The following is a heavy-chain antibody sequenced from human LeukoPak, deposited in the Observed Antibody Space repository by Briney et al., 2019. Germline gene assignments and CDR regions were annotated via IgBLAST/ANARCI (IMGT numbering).Heavy chain of an antibody. V-gene: IGHV3-66*04. J-gene: IGHJ6*02. Sequence: PGGSLRLSCAASGFTVSSNYMSWVRQAPGKGLERVSVIYSGGSTYYADSVKGRFTISRDNSKNTLYLQMNSLRAEDTAVYYCARHQEVVAVWDYYYGMDVWGQGTTVTVSS. D-gene: IGHD2-15*01. CDR1: GFTVSSNY. CDR3: ARHQEVVAVWDYYYGMDV. CDR2: IYSGGST.